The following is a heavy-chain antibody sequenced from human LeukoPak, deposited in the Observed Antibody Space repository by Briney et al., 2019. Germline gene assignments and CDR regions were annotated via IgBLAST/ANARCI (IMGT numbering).Heavy chain of an antibody. Sequence: SEALSLTCSVSGASISGHYWSWIRQPPGMRLEWIGYIFYSGSSNYNPSLNSRLTISVDTSRNQFSLKLRSVTAADTAVYYCARLTQPWLRIGGSYFDYWGQGILVTVSS. D-gene: IGHD5-12*01. CDR3: ARLTQPWLRIGGSYFDY. CDR1: GASISGHY. V-gene: IGHV4-59*11. J-gene: IGHJ4*02. CDR2: IFYSGSS.